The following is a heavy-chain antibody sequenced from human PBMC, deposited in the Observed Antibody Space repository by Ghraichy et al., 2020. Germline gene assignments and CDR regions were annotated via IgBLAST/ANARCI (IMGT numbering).Heavy chain of an antibody. J-gene: IGHJ4*02. CDR1: GGSINGYY. CDR2: IYDSGRT. Sequence: SETLSLTCTVSGGSINGYYWIWIRQSPGKGLEWIGYIYDSGRTNYNPSLQSRVTISIDMSKNQFSLSLSSVTAADTAVYYCARGNFASGSYSNFDFWGQGTLVTVSS. V-gene: IGHV4-59*01. D-gene: IGHD3-10*01. CDR3: ARGNFASGSYSNFDF.